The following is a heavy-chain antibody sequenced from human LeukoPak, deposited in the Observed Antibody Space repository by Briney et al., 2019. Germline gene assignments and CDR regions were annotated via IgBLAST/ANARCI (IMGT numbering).Heavy chain of an antibody. V-gene: IGHV1-69*13. CDR3: ASKDSVVVVAAYASHYYYYYGMDV. J-gene: IGHJ6*04. D-gene: IGHD2-15*01. CDR1: RGTFSSYA. CDR2: IIPIFGTA. Sequence: ASVTVSCQASRGTFSSYAISWVGQAPGQGLEWMGGIIPIFGTANYAQKFQGRVTNTADESTSTAYMELSSLRSEDTAVYYCASKDSVVVVAAYASHYYYYYGMDVWGKGTTVTVSS.